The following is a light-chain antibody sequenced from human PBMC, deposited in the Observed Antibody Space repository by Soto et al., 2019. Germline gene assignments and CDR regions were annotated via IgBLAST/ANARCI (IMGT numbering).Light chain of an antibody. CDR3: QQYNSYRA. CDR2: DAS. Sequence: DIPITQSPSTLSAPVGDRVTIACRASQSISSWLAWYQQKPGKAPKLLIYDASSLESGVPSRFSGSGSGTEFTLTISSLQPDDFATYYCQQYNSYRAFGQGTKVDI. CDR1: QSISSW. V-gene: IGKV1-5*01. J-gene: IGKJ1*01.